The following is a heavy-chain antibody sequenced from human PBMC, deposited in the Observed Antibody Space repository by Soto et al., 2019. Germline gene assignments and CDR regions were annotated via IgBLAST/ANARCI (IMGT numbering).Heavy chain of an antibody. CDR2: ISGSGGST. Sequence: GGSLRLSCAASGFTFSSYAMSWVRQAPGKGLEWVSAISGSGGSTYYADSVKGRFTISRDNSKNTLYLQMNSLRAEDTAVYYCAKDPRPKYYYDSSGYPSACWDVWGQGTTVTVSS. CDR3: AKDPRPKYYYDSSGYPSACWDV. D-gene: IGHD3-22*01. J-gene: IGHJ6*02. CDR1: GFTFSSYA. V-gene: IGHV3-23*01.